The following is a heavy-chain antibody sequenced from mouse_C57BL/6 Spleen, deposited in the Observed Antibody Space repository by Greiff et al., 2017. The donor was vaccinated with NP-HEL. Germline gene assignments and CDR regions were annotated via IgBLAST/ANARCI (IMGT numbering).Heavy chain of an antibody. CDR3: ARGQTAQATGY. D-gene: IGHD3-2*02. CDR2: IYPGDGDT. V-gene: IGHV1-80*01. Sequence: QVQLKQSGAELVKPGASVKISCKASGYAFSSYWMNWVKQRPGKGLEWIGQIYPGDGDTNYNGKFKGKATLTADKSSSTDYMQLSSLTSEDSAVYFCARGQTAQATGYWGQGTTLTVSS. J-gene: IGHJ2*01. CDR1: GYAFSSYW.